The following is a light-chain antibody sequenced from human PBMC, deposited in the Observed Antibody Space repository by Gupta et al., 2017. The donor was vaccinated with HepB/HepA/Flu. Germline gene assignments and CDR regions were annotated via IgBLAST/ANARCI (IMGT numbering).Light chain of an antibody. V-gene: IGLV3-1*01. Sequence: SYALTQAPSVSVSPGQTATITCSGYRMGEKYASWYQQKPGQSPVLIIYEDAKRPSGIPERFSGSNSGNTATLTISGTQATDEADYYCQSWDRSTGVFGGGTKLTVL. CDR2: EDA. J-gene: IGLJ3*02. CDR1: RMGEKY. CDR3: QSWDRSTGV.